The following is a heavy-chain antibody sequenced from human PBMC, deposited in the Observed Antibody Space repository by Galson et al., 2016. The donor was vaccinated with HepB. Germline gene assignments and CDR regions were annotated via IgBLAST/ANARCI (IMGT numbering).Heavy chain of an antibody. D-gene: IGHD3-10*01. CDR1: GFNFNDYS. CDR3: VRDLTMVRWIRDYW. V-gene: IGHV3-21*01. J-gene: IGHJ4*02. CDR2: ISARAIHI. Sequence: SLRLSCAASGFNFNDYSMSWVRQAPGQGLECVAAISARAIHIYYAESVKGRITVSRDKAENSVFLQMNSLRDDDTAVYYCVRDLTMVRWIRDYWWGQGTLVTVSS.